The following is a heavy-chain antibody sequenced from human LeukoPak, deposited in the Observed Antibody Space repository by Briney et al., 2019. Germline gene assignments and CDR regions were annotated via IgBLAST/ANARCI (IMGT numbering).Heavy chain of an antibody. J-gene: IGHJ5*02. CDR2: ISYDGSNE. CDR1: GFTFSNYN. Sequence: PGGSLRLSCAASGFTFSNYNMHWVRQAPGKGLEWVAVISYDGSNEFYADSVKGRFTMSRDNSKNTLYLQMNSLRAEDTAVYYCAKAGIPMTYNWNYDHWFDPWGQGTLVTVSS. CDR3: AKAGIPMTYNWNYDHWFDP. D-gene: IGHD1-7*01. V-gene: IGHV3-30*18.